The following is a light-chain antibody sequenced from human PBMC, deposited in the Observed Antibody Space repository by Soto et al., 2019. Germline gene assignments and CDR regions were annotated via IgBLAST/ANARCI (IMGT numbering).Light chain of an antibody. CDR1: QGIGND. CDR3: HQLASFPRT. V-gene: IGKV1-17*01. J-gene: IGKJ1*01. CDR2: GAS. Sequence: DIQMTQSPSSLSASVGDRVTITCRASQGIGNDLGWYQQKPGKAPKRLIYGASILQSGVPSRFSGSGSGTAFTLTISSLQPEDFATYYCHQLASFPRTFGQGTKVEIK.